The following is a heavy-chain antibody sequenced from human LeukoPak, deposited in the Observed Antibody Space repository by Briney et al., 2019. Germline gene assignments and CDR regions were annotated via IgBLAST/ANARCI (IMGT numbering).Heavy chain of an antibody. CDR2: IYPGDSDT. CDR3: ARQGLRFLEWLETGWDY. J-gene: IGHJ4*02. D-gene: IGHD3-3*01. V-gene: IGHV5-51*01. CDR1: GYSFTSYW. Sequence: GESLKISRKGSGYSFTSYWIGWVRQMPGKGLEWMGIIYPGDSDTRYSPSFQGQVTISADKSISTAYLQWSSLKASDTAMYYCARQGLRFLEWLETGWDYWGQGTLVTVSS.